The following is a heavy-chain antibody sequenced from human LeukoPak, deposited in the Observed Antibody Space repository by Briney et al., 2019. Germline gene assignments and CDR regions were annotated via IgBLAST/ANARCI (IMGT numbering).Heavy chain of an antibody. CDR1: GFTFSSYS. CDR3: ASTVGELSTNYYYYYGMDV. J-gene: IGHJ6*02. Sequence: GGSLRLSCAASGFTFSSYSMNWVRQAPGKGLEWVSSISSSSSYIYYADSVKGRFTISRDNAKNSLYLQMNSLRAEDTAVYYCASTVGELSTNYYYYYGMDVWGQGTTVTVSS. V-gene: IGHV3-21*01. CDR2: ISSSSSYI. D-gene: IGHD3-16*02.